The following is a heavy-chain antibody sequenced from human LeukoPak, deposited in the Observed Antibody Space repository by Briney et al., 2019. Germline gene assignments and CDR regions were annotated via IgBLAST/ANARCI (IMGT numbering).Heavy chain of an antibody. D-gene: IGHD3-10*01. Sequence: SQTLPLTCTVSGGSISSGSYYWSWLRQPAGKGLEWIGRIYTSGSTNYNPSLKTRVTISVDTSKNQFSLKLSSVTAADTAVYYCARGSGSYYTPVYPHPFDYWGQGTLVTVSS. CDR1: GGSISSGSYY. V-gene: IGHV4-61*02. CDR3: ARGSGSYYTPVYPHPFDY. J-gene: IGHJ4*02. CDR2: IYTSGST.